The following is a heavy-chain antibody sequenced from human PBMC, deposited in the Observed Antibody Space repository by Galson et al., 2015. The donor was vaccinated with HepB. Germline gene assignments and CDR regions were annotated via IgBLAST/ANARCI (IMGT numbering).Heavy chain of an antibody. Sequence: SLRLSCAASGFTFTGYAMNWVRQPPGRGLEWISSISSGGSYIYYADSVKGRFTISRDNARNSLFLQLNSLRAEDTAVYYCTRGFPYYNNELNDYWGQGTLVTVSP. CDR1: GFTFTGYA. CDR3: TRGFPYYNNELNDY. D-gene: IGHD3-22*01. J-gene: IGHJ4*02. CDR2: ISSGGSYI. V-gene: IGHV3-21*01.